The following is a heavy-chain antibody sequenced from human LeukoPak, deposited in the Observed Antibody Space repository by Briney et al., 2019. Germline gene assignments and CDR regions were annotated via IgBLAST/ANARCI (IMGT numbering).Heavy chain of an antibody. CDR2: IYYSGST. Sequence: PSETLSLTCTVSGVSISSYYWSWIRQPPGKGLEWIGYIYYSGSTNYNPSLKSRVTISVDTSKNQFSLKLSSVTAADTAVYYCARTNGYNPFDYWGQGTLVTVSS. D-gene: IGHD5-24*01. CDR1: GVSISSYY. CDR3: ARTNGYNPFDY. V-gene: IGHV4-59*01. J-gene: IGHJ4*02.